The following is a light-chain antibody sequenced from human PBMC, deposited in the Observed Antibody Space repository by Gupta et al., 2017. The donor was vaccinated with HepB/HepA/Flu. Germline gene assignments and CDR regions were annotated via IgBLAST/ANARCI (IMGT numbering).Light chain of an antibody. J-gene: IGKJ2*01. CDR2: LGS. Sequence: VMTQSPHLQPVTPGEPDSISCRSSQSQLGSKGHNYLDWYLQKPGQSPQLVIYLGSNQASGVPERFSGSGSGTEFTLKISRVEAEDVGVYDCRHTVQTPYTFGQGTKLQSK. CDR1: QSQLGSKGHNY. CDR3: RHTVQTPYT. V-gene: IGKV2-28*01.